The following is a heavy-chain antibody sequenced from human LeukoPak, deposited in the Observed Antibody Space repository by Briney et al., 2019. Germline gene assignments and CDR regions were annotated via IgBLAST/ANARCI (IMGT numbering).Heavy chain of an antibody. CDR1: GGSFSGYY. Sequence: PSETLSLTCAVYGGSFSGYYWSWIRQPPGKGLEWIGEINHSGSTNYNPSLKSRVTISVDTSKNQFSLKLSSVTAADTAVYYCARGPCSGSPFDYWGQGTLVTVSS. CDR2: INHSGST. V-gene: IGHV4-34*01. J-gene: IGHJ4*02. D-gene: IGHD1-26*01. CDR3: ARGPCSGSPFDY.